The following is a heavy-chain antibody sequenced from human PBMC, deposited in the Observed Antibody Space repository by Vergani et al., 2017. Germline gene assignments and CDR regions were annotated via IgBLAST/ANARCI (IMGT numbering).Heavy chain of an antibody. CDR1: GFIFSDHY. J-gene: IGHJ3*02. CDR2: TRNKANSYTT. CDR3: ARLGYCSSTTCRQAFDI. V-gene: IGHV3-72*01. D-gene: IGHD2-2*01. Sequence: EVQVVESGGGLVQPGGSLRLSCAASGFIFSDHYMDWVRQAPGKGLEWVGRTRNKANSYTTEYAAPVKGRFTISRDDSKNSLYLQMNSLKIEDTAVYYCARLGYCSSTTCRQAFDIWGQGTMVTVSS.